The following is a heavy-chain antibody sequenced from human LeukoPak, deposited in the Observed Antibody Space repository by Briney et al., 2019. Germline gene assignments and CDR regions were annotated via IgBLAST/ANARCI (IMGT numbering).Heavy chain of an antibody. CDR3: AELGITMIGGV. CDR2: IKQDGSEK. V-gene: IGHV3-7*01. J-gene: IGHJ6*04. Sequence: GGSLRLSCAGSGFTFSRYWMSWVRQAPRKGLEWVAIIKQDGSEKYYMDSVKGRFTISRDNAKNSLYLQMNSLRAEDTAVYYCAELGITMIGGVWGKGTTVTISS. D-gene: IGHD3-10*02. CDR1: GFTFSRYW.